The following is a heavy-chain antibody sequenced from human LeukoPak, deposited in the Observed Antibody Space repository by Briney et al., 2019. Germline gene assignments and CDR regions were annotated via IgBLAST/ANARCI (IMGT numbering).Heavy chain of an antibody. J-gene: IGHJ4*02. D-gene: IGHD2-21*01. Sequence: GXLXLXXAXSGFSXXGKFMSWVRQAPGKGLEWVSIIHYDGKIRYAGSVGGRFTIYRDDSENTLFLQVNSLRVDDTAVYFCASGDGYLQPYWGQGTLVTVSS. CDR1: GFSXXGKF. V-gene: IGHV3-53*01. CDR3: ASGDGYLQPY. CDR2: IHYDGKI.